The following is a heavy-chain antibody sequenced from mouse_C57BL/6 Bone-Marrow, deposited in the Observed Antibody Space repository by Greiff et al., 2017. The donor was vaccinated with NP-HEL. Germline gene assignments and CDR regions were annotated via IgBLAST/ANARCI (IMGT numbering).Heavy chain of an antibody. CDR1: GYTFTSYW. CDR2: IDPADSNT. CDR3: ARPPIYYYGSSYFDY. Sequence: VQLQQPGAELVKPGASVKMSCKASGYTFTSYWMKWVKQRPGQGLEWIGEIDPADSNTNYNQKFKGKATLTVDTSSSTAYMQLSSLTSEDSAVYYCARPPIYYYGSSYFDYWGQGTTLTVSS. V-gene: IGHV1-50*01. J-gene: IGHJ2*01. D-gene: IGHD1-1*01.